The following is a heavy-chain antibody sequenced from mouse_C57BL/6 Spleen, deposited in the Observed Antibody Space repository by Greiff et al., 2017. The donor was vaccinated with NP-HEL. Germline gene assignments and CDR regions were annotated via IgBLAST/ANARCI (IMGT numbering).Heavy chain of an antibody. CDR1: GFTFSNYW. V-gene: IGHV6-3*01. Sequence: EVKVEESGGGLVQPGGSMKLSCVASGFTFSNYWMNWVRQSPEKGLEWVAQIRLKSDNYATHYAESVKGRFTISRDDYKSSVYLQMNNLRAEDTGIYYCPEHWDVREDYWGQGTTLTVSS. CDR3: PEHWDVREDY. J-gene: IGHJ2*01. D-gene: IGHD4-1*01. CDR2: IRLKSDNYAT.